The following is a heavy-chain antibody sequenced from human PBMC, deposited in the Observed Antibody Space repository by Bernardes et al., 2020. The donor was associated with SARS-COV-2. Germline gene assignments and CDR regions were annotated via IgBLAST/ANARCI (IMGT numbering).Heavy chain of an antibody. CDR3: AKTVGLDS. CDR2: INDSGDKT. D-gene: IGHD1-26*01. J-gene: IGHJ4*02. Sequence: GGSLRLSCAASGFTFSTYAMTWVRQAPGKGLEWVSTINDSGDKTYYSDSVKGRFTISRDNSENTIHLQMSSLRADDTAMYHCAKTVGLDSGGRGVLVTVSS. CDR1: GFTFSTYA. V-gene: IGHV3-23*01.